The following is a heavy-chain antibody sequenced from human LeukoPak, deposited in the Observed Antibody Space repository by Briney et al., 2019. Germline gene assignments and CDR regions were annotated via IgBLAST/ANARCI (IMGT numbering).Heavy chain of an antibody. CDR1: GFTFSSYS. V-gene: IGHV3-30*03. D-gene: IGHD3-22*01. Sequence: GGSLRLSCAASGFTFSSYSMNWVRQAPGKGLEWVAVISYDGSNKYYADSVKGRFTISRDNSKNTLYLQMNSLRAEDTAVYYCARSYDSSGYIGANDAFDIWGQGTMVTVSS. CDR3: ARSYDSSGYIGANDAFDI. J-gene: IGHJ3*02. CDR2: ISYDGSNK.